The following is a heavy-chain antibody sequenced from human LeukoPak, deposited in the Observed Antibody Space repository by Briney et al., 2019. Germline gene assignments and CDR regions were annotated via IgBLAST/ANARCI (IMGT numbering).Heavy chain of an antibody. D-gene: IGHD3-22*01. J-gene: IGHJ3*02. Sequence: GGSLRLSCAASGFTFTSYSMNWVRQAPGKGLEWVANIKQDGSEKYYVDSVKGRFTISRDNAKNSLYLQMNSLRAEDTAVYYCARDTNYYDSSGFLTDAFDIWGQGTMVTVSS. CDR2: IKQDGSEK. V-gene: IGHV3-7*03. CDR3: ARDTNYYDSSGFLTDAFDI. CDR1: GFTFTSYS.